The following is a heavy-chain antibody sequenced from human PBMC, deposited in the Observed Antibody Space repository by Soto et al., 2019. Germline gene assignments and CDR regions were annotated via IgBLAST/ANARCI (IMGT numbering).Heavy chain of an antibody. CDR2: IYYSGST. CDR1: GGSISSYY. CDR3: ARHTPGYCSGGSCYSGYFDY. V-gene: IGHV4-59*08. D-gene: IGHD2-15*01. Sequence: PSETLSLTCTVSGGSISSYYWSWIRQPPGKGLEWIGYIYYSGSTNYNPSLKSRVTISVDTSKNQFSLKLSSVTAADTAVYYCARHTPGYCSGGSCYSGYFDYWGQGTLVTVSS. J-gene: IGHJ4*02.